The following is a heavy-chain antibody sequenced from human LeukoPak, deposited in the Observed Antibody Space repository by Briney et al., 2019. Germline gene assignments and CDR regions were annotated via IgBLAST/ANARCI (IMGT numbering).Heavy chain of an antibody. Sequence: PSETLSLTCAVSGGSISSSNWWSWVRQPPGKGLEWIGEIYHSGSTNYNPSLKSRVTISVDKSKNQFSLKLSSVTAADTAVYYCASGLGYCSSTSCYNWFDPWGQGTLVTVPS. CDR2: IYHSGST. J-gene: IGHJ5*02. V-gene: IGHV4-4*02. CDR3: ASGLGYCSSTSCYNWFDP. CDR1: GGSISSSNW. D-gene: IGHD2-2*01.